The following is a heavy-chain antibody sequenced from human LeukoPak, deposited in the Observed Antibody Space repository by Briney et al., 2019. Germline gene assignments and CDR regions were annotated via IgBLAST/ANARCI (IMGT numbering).Heavy chain of an antibody. J-gene: IGHJ6*03. V-gene: IGHV3-11*01. CDR1: GFTFSDHY. D-gene: IGHD3-22*01. CDR3: ARDGETYYYDSRGYSDYYYYYMDV. CDR2: ISGSGTTI. Sequence: GGSLRLSCAASGFTFSDHYMSWIRQAPGKGLEWVSYISGSGTTIYYADSVKGRFTISRDNAKNSLYLQMNSLRAEDTAVYYCARDGETYYYDSRGYSDYYYYYMDVWGKGTTVTVSS.